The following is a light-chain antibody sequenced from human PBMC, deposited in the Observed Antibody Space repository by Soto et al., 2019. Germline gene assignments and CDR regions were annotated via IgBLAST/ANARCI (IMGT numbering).Light chain of an antibody. CDR2: DVF. CDR3: FSYTGNYNVV. J-gene: IGLJ2*01. V-gene: IGLV2-11*01. Sequence: QSALTQPRSVSGSPGQSVTISCTGTSNDIGGYNFVSWYQQHPGKAPKLMIYDVFKRPSGVPNRFSGSKSGNTASLTISGLQAEDEADHYCFSYTGNYNVVFAGGTKLTVL. CDR1: SNDIGGYNF.